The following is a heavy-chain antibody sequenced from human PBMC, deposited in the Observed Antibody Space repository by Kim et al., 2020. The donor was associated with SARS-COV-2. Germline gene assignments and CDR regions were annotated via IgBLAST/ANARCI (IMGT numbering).Heavy chain of an antibody. Sequence: LKSRVTISVDTSKNQFPLKLSSVTAADTAVYYCARDRGAAAGTRWGYFDYWGQGTLVTVSS. V-gene: IGHV4-31*02. D-gene: IGHD6-13*01. J-gene: IGHJ4*02. CDR3: ARDRGAAAGTRWGYFDY.